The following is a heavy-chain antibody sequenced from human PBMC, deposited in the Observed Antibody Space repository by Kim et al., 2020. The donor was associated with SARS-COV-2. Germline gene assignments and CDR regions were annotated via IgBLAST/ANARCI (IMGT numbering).Heavy chain of an antibody. CDR2: T. V-gene: IGHV4-34*01. CDR3: ARGRYYGPVDY. D-gene: IGHD3-10*01. J-gene: IGHJ4*02. Sequence: TNDNPSLKSRVTISVDTSKNQFSLKRSSVTAADTAVYYCARGRYYGPVDYWGQGTLVTVSS.